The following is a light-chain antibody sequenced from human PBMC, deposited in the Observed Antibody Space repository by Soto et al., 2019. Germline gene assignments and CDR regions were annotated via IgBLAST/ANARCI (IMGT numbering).Light chain of an antibody. Sequence: ALTQPASVSGSPGQSITISCTGTSSDVGGYNYVSWYQQHPGKAPKLMIYDVSNRPSGVSNRFSGSKSGNTASLTISGLQAEDEADYYCSSYTSSSTPYVVFGGGTKLTVL. CDR2: DVS. V-gene: IGLV2-14*01. CDR3: SSYTSSSTPYVV. CDR1: SSDVGGYNY. J-gene: IGLJ2*01.